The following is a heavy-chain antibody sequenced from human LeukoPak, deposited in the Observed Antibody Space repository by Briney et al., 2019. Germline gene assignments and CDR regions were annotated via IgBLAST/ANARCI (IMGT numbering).Heavy chain of an antibody. D-gene: IGHD3-10*01. J-gene: IGHJ6*04. CDR1: GGSFSSSDYY. V-gene: IGHV4-30-4*01. Sequence: SETLSLTCTVSGGSFSSSDYYWSWIRQPPGKGLEWIGYIYYSGSTYYNPSLKSPVTISVDTSKNQFSLKLSSVTAADTAVYYCARDLPPYYGSGSYDYYYYGMDVWGKGTTVTVSS. CDR3: ARDLPPYYGSGSYDYYYYGMDV. CDR2: IYYSGST.